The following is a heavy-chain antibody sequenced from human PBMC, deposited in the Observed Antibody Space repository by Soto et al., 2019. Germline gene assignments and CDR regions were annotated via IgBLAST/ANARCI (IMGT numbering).Heavy chain of an antibody. CDR3: ARSGLLRSDSSSWYVAFDI. CDR2: IYYSGST. J-gene: IGHJ3*02. Sequence: SETLSLTCTVCGGSISSYYWSWIRQPPGKGLEWIGYIYYSGSTNYNPSLKSRVTISVDTSKNQFSLKLSSLTAADAAGYYCARSGLLRSDSSSWYVAFDIWGQGTMVTVSS. D-gene: IGHD6-13*01. V-gene: IGHV4-59*01. CDR1: GGSISSYY.